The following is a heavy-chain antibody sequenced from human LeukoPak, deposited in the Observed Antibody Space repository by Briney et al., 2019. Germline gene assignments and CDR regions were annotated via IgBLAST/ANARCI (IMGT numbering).Heavy chain of an antibody. V-gene: IGHV3-48*01. CDR2: ISSSSSTI. J-gene: IGHJ3*02. CDR1: GFTLSSYS. Sequence: GGSLRLSCAASGFTLSSYSMNWVRQAPGKGLEWVSYISSSSSTIYYADSVKGRFTISRDNAKNSLYLQMNSLRAEDTAVYYCASHPRAAAFDIWGQGTMVTVSS. CDR3: ASHPRAAAFDI.